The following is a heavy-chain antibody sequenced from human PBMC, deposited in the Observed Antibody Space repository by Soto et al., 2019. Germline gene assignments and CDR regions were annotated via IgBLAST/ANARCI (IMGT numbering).Heavy chain of an antibody. J-gene: IGHJ3*02. Sequence: EVQVLESGGGLVQPGGSLRLSCEGSGFTVSSHAMTWIRQAPGKGPEWVSTITADGGTYYADSVKGRFAMSRDTSESTLYLQMNSLGTADTAAYYCAPHVSCSVGSCQYDAFAIRCQGTMVTVSS. D-gene: IGHD2-15*01. CDR3: APHVSCSVGSCQYDAFAI. CDR1: GFTVSSHA. CDR2: ITADGGT. V-gene: IGHV3-23*01.